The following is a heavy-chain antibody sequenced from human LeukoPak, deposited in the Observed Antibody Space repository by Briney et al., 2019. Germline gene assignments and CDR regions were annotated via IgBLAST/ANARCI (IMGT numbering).Heavy chain of an antibody. V-gene: IGHV3-7*01. J-gene: IGHJ4*02. D-gene: IGHD1-26*01. CDR1: GFTFSSYW. CDR2: IKHDGSKK. Sequence: GGPLRLSCTASGFTFSSYWMSWVRQAPGKGLEWVANIKHDGSKKYYGDSVKGRFTIARDNAKNSMYLQLNSLRVEDTAMYYCVNLWEAGYWGQGTLVTVSS. CDR3: VNLWEAGY.